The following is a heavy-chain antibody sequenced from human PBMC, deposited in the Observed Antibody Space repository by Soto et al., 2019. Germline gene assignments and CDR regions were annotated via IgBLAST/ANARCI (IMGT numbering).Heavy chain of an antibody. CDR3: ATPSGLLGQYSALPDN. J-gene: IGHJ4*02. CDR1: GGSFSHST. V-gene: IGHV1-69*08. CDR2: IIPMFGST. D-gene: IGHD5-12*01. Sequence: SVKVSCKASGGSFSHSTFSWVRQAPGHRPEWMGMIIPMFGSTNSAQKFRDRVTFSADTYTNTAYMELSSLRSEDTAVYYCATPSGLLGQYSALPDNWGQGTLVTVSS.